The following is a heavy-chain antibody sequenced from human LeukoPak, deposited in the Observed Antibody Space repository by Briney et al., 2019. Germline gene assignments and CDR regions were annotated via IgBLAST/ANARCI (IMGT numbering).Heavy chain of an antibody. J-gene: IGHJ4*02. D-gene: IGHD4-23*01. Sequence: ASVKVSCKTSGYTFSDSYIHWVRQAPGQGLEWMGRINPNSGDPNYPQKFQGRVTMTRDTSISTAYMELSRLRSDDTAVYYCARDKYGGNSPYFDYWGQGALVTVSS. CDR1: GYTFSDSY. CDR3: ARDKYGGNSPYFDY. V-gene: IGHV1-2*06. CDR2: INPNSGDP.